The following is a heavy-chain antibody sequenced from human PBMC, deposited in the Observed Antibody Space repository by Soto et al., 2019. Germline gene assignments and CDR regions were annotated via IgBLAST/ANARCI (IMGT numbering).Heavy chain of an antibody. Sequence: GSLRFYCAASGFTFSDHYMDWVRQATGKGLEWVGRSRNKANSYTTEYAASVKGRFTISRDDSKSSLYLQMNSLKTEDTAVYYCTRGSKAARPYFYYWGQGTLVTVS. CDR1: GFTFSDHY. D-gene: IGHD6-6*01. J-gene: IGHJ4*02. CDR3: TRGSKAARPYFYY. V-gene: IGHV3-72*01. CDR2: SRNKANSYTT.